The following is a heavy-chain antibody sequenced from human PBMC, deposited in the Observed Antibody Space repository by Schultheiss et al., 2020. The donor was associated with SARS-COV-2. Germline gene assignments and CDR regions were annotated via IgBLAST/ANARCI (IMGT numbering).Heavy chain of an antibody. V-gene: IGHV3-48*02. CDR1: GFTFSSYG. J-gene: IGHJ4*02. Sequence: GGSLRLSCAASGFTFSSYGMHWVRQAPGKGLEWVSYISSTSSTIYYADSVKGRFTISRDNAKNSLYLQMNSLRDEDTAVYYCARRRCSSTSCFFDYWGQGTLVTVSS. CDR2: ISSTSSTI. D-gene: IGHD2-2*01. CDR3: ARRRCSSTSCFFDY.